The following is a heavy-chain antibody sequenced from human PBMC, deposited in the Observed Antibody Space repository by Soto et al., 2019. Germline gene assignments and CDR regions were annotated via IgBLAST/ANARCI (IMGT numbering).Heavy chain of an antibody. D-gene: IGHD6-13*01. CDR2: ISYDGSNK. CDR3: ARDKGLSSRWTNWFDP. CDR1: GFTFSSYA. Sequence: QVQLVESGGGVVQPGRSLRLSCAASGFTFSSYAMHWVRQAPGKGLEWVAVISYDGSNKYYADSVKGRFTISRDNSKNSLYLQMNSLRAEDTAVYYCARDKGLSSRWTNWFDPWGPGTLVTVSS. V-gene: IGHV3-30-3*01. J-gene: IGHJ5*02.